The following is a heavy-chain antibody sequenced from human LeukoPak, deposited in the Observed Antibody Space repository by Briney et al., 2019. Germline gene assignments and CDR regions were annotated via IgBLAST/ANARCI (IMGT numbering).Heavy chain of an antibody. CDR2: VNLQGST. Sequence: SETLSLTCGVSGGSISNTNWWTWVRQPPGKGLEWIGEVNLQGSTNYNPSPKSRVAISVDKSENHISLKLTSVTAADTAVYYCAREGGPYRPLDYSGQGTLVTVAS. J-gene: IGHJ4*02. V-gene: IGHV4-4*02. CDR3: AREGGPYRPLDY. CDR1: GGSISNTNW.